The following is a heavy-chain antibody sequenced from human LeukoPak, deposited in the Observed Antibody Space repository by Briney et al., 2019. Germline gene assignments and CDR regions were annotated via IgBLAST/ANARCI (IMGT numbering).Heavy chain of an antibody. CDR3: ARADIAVAGYMDV. D-gene: IGHD6-19*01. CDR1: GGSISSYY. CDR2: IYTSGST. V-gene: IGHV4-4*07. Sequence: SETLSLTCTVSGGSISSYYWGWLRQPAGKGLEWIGRIYTSGSTNYHPSLTSRVTMSVQPSKHQFSLKLSPLTAADTAVYYCARADIAVAGYMDVWGEGTTVTVSS. J-gene: IGHJ6*03.